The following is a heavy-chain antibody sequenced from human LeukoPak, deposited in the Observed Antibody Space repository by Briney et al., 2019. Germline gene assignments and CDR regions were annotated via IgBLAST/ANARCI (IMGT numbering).Heavy chain of an antibody. J-gene: IGHJ2*01. CDR2: INPNSGGT. CDR3: AREKRQWLVKSYWYFDL. Sequence: ASVKVSCKASGYTFTSYDINWVRQAPGQGLEWMGWINPNSGGTNYAQKFQGRVTMTRDTSISTAYMELSRLRSDDTAVYYCAREKRQWLVKSYWYFDLWGRGTLVTVSS. CDR1: GYTFTSYD. V-gene: IGHV1-2*02. D-gene: IGHD6-19*01.